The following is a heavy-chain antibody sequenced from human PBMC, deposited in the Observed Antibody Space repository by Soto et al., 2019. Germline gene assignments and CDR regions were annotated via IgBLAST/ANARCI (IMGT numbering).Heavy chain of an antibody. V-gene: IGHV1-2*04. J-gene: IGHJ3*02. CDR1: GYTFTGYY. CDR2: INPNSGGT. D-gene: IGHD3-16*01. CDR3: ARAEITVNDAFDI. Sequence: ASVKVSCKASGYTFTGYYMHWVRQAPGQGLEWMGWINPNSGGTNYAQKFQGWVTMTRDTSISTAYMELSRLRSDDTAVYYRARAEITVNDAFDIWGQGTMVTVSS.